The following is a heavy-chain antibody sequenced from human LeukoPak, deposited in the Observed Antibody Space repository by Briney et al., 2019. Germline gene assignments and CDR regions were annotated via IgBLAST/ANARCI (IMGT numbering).Heavy chain of an antibody. D-gene: IGHD3-9*01. J-gene: IGHJ4*02. CDR1: GFTFSSYA. Sequence: PGGSLRLSCAASGFTFSSYAMHWVRQAPGRGLEWVAVISYDGSNKYYADSVKGRFTISRDNSKNTLYLQMNSLRAEDTAVYYCARGVLRYFDWLLNYWGQGILVTVSS. CDR2: ISYDGSNK. V-gene: IGHV3-30-3*01. CDR3: ARGVLRYFDWLLNY.